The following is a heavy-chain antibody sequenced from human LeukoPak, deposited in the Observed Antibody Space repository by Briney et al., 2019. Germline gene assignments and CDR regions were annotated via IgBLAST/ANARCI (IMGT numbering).Heavy chain of an antibody. D-gene: IGHD3-9*01. CDR3: ASGGYYVILTGHYYYLDV. J-gene: IGHJ6*03. Sequence: SETLSLTCTVYGGSISSYYWSWIRQPAGKGLEWIGRIYTSGSTNYNPSLKSRVTMSVDTSKNQFSLKLSSVTAADTAVYYCASGGYYVILTGHYYYLDVWGKGTTVTVSS. V-gene: IGHV4-4*07. CDR2: IYTSGST. CDR1: GGSISSYY.